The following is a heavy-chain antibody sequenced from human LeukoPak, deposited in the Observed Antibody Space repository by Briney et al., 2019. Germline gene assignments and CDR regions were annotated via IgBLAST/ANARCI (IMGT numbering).Heavy chain of an antibody. V-gene: IGHV3-23*01. D-gene: IGHD4-17*01. CDR2: ISGSDYST. CDR1: GFTFSSYA. Sequence: QTGGSLRPSCAASGFTFSSYAMTWVRQAPGKGLEWVSAISGSDYSTYYADSVKGRFTISRDNSKNTLYLQMNSLRAEDTAVYYCAKVTTLTSYYIDYWGQGTLVTVSS. CDR3: AKVTTLTSYYIDY. J-gene: IGHJ4*02.